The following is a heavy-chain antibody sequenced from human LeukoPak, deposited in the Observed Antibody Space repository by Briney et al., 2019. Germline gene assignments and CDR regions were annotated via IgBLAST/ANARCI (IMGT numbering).Heavy chain of an antibody. CDR3: AKEVWSSTCFYYMDL. CDR1: GFTFSSYA. Sequence: GGSLRLSCAVSGFTFSSYAMSWVRQAPGKGLEWVSAISGSGGSTYYADSVKGRFTISRDNSKNTLYLQMNSLRAEDTAVYYCAKEVWSSTCFYYMDLWGKGITVTVSS. J-gene: IGHJ6*03. CDR2: ISGSGGST. D-gene: IGHD2-2*01. V-gene: IGHV3-23*01.